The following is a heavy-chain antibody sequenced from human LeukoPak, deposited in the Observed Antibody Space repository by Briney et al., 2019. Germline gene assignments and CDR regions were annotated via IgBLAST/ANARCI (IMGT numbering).Heavy chain of an antibody. Sequence: GRSLRLSCAASGFTFDDYAMHWVRQAPGKGLEWVSGISWNSGSIDYADSVKGRFTISRDNAKNSLYLQMNSLRAEDTALYYCAKDIGAAPSYFDYWGQGTLVTVSS. CDR2: ISWNSGSI. J-gene: IGHJ4*02. CDR3: AKDIGAAPSYFDY. V-gene: IGHV3-9*01. CDR1: GFTFDDYA. D-gene: IGHD6-13*01.